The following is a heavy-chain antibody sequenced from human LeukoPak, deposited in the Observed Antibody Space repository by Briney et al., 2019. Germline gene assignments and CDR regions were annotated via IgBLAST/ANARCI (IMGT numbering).Heavy chain of an antibody. D-gene: IGHD4-17*01. CDR3: ARALGGKYLNTVPEH. V-gene: IGHV4-39*07. CDR2: IYYSGST. J-gene: IGHJ1*01. CDR1: GGSISSSSYY. Sequence: SETLSLTCTVSGGSISSSSYYWGWIRQPPGKGLEWIGSIYYSGSTYYNPSLKSRVTISVDTSKNQFSLKLSSVTAADTAVYYCARALGGKYLNTVPEHWGQGTLVTVSS.